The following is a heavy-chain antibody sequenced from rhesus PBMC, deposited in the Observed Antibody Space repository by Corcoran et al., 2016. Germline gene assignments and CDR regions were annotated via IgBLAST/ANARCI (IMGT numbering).Heavy chain of an antibody. Sequence: QVQLQESGPGLVKPSETLSLTCAVSGYSISSGYYWGWIRQPPGKGMEYIGYISGSNVSTYYTPSLNSRVNISKDTSKNQFCMKLSSVTAADTAVYYCAREYYEDDYGYYYPFDYWGQGVLVTVSS. V-gene: IGHV4-99*02. CDR3: AREYYEDDYGYYYPFDY. CDR2: ISGSNVST. J-gene: IGHJ4*01. D-gene: IGHD3-9*01. CDR1: GYSISSGYY.